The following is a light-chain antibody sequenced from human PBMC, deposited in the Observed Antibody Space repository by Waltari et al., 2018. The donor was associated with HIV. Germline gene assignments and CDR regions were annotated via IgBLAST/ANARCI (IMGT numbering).Light chain of an antibody. Sequence: GTSSDVGGYNYVSWYQQHPGKAPKLMIYDVSNRPSGVSNRFSGSKSGNTASLTISGLQAEDEADYYCSSYTSSSTLFGGGTKLTVL. V-gene: IGLV2-14*03. CDR3: SSYTSSSTL. CDR1: SSDVGGYNY. J-gene: IGLJ2*01. CDR2: DVS.